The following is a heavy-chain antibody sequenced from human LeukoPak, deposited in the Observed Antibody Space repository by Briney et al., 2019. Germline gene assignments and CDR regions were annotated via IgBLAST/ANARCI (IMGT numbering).Heavy chain of an antibody. CDR1: GYTFTRYV. D-gene: IGHD1-26*01. V-gene: IGHV1-46*01. CDR2: INPSVGST. Sequence: ASVKVSCKASGYTFTRYVMHWVRQAPGQGLEWMGIINPSVGSTNYQQKLKGRVTMTRDTSISTGYMELSSLRSDDTAVYFCEKDGKRATPFDYWGQGTLVTVSS. J-gene: IGHJ4*02. CDR3: EKDGKRATPFDY.